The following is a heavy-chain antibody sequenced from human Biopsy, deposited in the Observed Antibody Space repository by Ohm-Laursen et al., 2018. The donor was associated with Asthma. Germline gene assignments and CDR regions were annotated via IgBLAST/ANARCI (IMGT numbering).Heavy chain of an antibody. CDR3: ARGPEYVRSSGALDY. CDR1: GGSISSFY. D-gene: IGHD2-2*01. CDR2: VYWTGST. V-gene: IGHV4-59*07. Sequence: SDTLSLTCSVYGGSISSFYWSWIRQSPEKGLEWMGYVYWTGSTNYNPSLKSRVSISIDTSKNQFSLRLTFLSASDTALYYCARGPEYVRSSGALDYWGQGTLVTVSS. J-gene: IGHJ4*02.